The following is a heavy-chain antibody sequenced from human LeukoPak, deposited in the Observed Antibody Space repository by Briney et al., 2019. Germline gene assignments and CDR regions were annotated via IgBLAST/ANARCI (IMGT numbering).Heavy chain of an antibody. CDR1: GFTFSSYS. Sequence: GGSLRLSCAASGFTFSSYSMNWVRQAPGKGLEWVSSISSSSSYIYYADSVKGRFTISRDNAKNSLYLQMNSQRAEDTAVYYCARGGWVAVAGTGFGYWGQGTLVTVSS. D-gene: IGHD6-19*01. CDR3: ARGGWVAVAGTGFGY. V-gene: IGHV3-21*01. CDR2: ISSSSSYI. J-gene: IGHJ4*02.